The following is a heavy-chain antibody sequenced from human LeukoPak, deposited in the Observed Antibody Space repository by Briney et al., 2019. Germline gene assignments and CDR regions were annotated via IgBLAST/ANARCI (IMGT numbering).Heavy chain of an antibody. CDR3: TRDMITFGGVIPNY. CDR2: IRSKANSFAT. D-gene: IGHD3-16*02. Sequence: GGSLRLSCAASGFTFSGSAMHWVRQASGKGLEWVGRIRSKANSFATAYAASVKGRFTISRDDSKNTAYLQMNSLKTEGTAVYYSTRDMITFGGVIPNYWGQGTLVTVSS. CDR1: GFTFSGSA. J-gene: IGHJ4*02. V-gene: IGHV3-73*01.